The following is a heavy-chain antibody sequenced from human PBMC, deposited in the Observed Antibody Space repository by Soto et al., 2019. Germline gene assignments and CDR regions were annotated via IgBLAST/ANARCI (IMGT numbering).Heavy chain of an antibody. J-gene: IGHJ4*02. V-gene: IGHV1-24*01. CDR3: ATARYIWGSYRFDY. D-gene: IGHD3-16*02. CDR2: FDPEDGET. Sequence: GASVKVSCKVSGYTLTELSMHWVRQAPGKGLEWMGGFDPEDGETIYAQKFQGRVTMTEDTSTDTAYMELSSLRSEDTAVYYCATARYIWGSYRFDYWGQGTLVTVSS. CDR1: GYTLTELS.